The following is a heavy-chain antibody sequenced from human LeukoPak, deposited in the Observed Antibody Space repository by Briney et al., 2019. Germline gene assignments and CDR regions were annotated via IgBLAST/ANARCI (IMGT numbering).Heavy chain of an antibody. V-gene: IGHV1-46*01. J-gene: IGHJ1*01. Sequence: ASVKVSCKASGYTFTSYYMHWVRQAPGQGLEWMGIINPSGGSTSYAQKFQGRVTTTRDTSTSTVYMELSSLRSEDTAVYYCARDGRAEEDFQHWGQGTLDTVSS. CDR1: GYTFTSYY. CDR3: ARDGRAEEDFQH. CDR2: INPSGGST.